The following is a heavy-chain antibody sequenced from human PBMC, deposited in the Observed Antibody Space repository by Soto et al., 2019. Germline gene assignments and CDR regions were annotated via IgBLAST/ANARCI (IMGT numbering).Heavy chain of an antibody. CDR2: IYYSGST. CDR3: ARAHSYYYGAGSRGGTYGMDV. CDR1: GGSISSYY. D-gene: IGHD3-10*01. J-gene: IGHJ6*02. Sequence: QVQLQESGPGLVKPSETLSLTCTVSGGSISSYYWSWIRQPPGKGLEWIGYIYYSGSTNYNPSLKSRVTISVDTSKNQFSLKLSSVTAADTAVYYCARAHSYYYGAGSRGGTYGMDVWGQGTTVTVSS. V-gene: IGHV4-59*01.